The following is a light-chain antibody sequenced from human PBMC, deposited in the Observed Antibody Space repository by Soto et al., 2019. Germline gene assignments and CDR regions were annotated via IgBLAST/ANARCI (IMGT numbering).Light chain of an antibody. CDR1: QSISSW. CDR3: QQYNSYSAP. V-gene: IGKV1-5*01. J-gene: IGKJ1*01. CDR2: DAS. Sequence: GDRVTITCRASQSISSWLAWYQQKPGKAPKLLIYDASSLESGVPSRFSGSGSGTEFTLTISSLQPDDFATYYCQQYNSYSAPFGQGTKVAIK.